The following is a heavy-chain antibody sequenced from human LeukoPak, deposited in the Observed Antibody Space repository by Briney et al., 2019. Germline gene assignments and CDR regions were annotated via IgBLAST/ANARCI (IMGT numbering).Heavy chain of an antibody. D-gene: IGHD2-2*01. CDR1: GYTFTSYA. CDR2: INTSTGNP. Sequence: ASVKVSCKASGYTFTSYAMNWVRQAPGQGLEWMGLINTSTGNPTYAQGFTGRFVFSLDTSVSTAYLQISSLKAEDTAVYYCARGDIVVVPAATHAFDIWGQGTMVTVSS. V-gene: IGHV7-4-1*02. CDR3: ARGDIVVVPAATHAFDI. J-gene: IGHJ3*02.